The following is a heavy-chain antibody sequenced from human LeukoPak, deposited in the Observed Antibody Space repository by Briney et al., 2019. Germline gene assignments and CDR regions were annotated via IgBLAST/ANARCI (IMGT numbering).Heavy chain of an antibody. Sequence: SVKVSCKASGGTFSSYAISWVRQAPGQGLEWMGGIIPIFGTANYAQKFQGRVTITADESTSTAYMELSSLRSEDTAVCYCATSEDILTYNWFDPWGQGTLVTVSS. D-gene: IGHD3-9*01. CDR2: IIPIFGTA. CDR1: GGTFSSYA. CDR3: ATSEDILTYNWFDP. V-gene: IGHV1-69*13. J-gene: IGHJ5*02.